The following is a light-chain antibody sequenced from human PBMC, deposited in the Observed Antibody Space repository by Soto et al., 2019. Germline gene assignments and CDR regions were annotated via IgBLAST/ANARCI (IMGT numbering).Light chain of an antibody. CDR2: GAS. CDR1: QNIITY. J-gene: IGKJ2*01. Sequence: EIVLTQSPGTLSLSPGERATLSCRASQNIITYLAWYQQKPGQAPRLLIYGASTRATGVPGRLRGRGSGADGPLTINRLEPEDLAVCGCQRYYRLPPPYGRGTKLEV. CDR3: QRYYRLPPP. V-gene: IGKV3-20*01.